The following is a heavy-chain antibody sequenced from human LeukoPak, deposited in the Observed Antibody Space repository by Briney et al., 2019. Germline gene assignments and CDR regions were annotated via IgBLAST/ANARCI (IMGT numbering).Heavy chain of an antibody. J-gene: IGHJ4*02. CDR3: AKDRNLLRNPWYYFDY. V-gene: IGHV3-30*18. CDR1: GFTFSSYG. CDR2: ISYDGSNK. Sequence: PGGSLRLSCAASGFTFSSYGMHWVRQAPGKGLEWVAVISYDGSNKYYADSVKGRFTISRDNSKNTLYLQMNSLRAEDTAVYYCAKDRNLLRNPWYYFDYWGQGTLVTVSS. D-gene: IGHD1-14*01.